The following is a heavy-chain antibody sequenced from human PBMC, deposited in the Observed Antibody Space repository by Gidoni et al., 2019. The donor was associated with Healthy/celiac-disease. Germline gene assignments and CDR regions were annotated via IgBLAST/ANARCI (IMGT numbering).Heavy chain of an antibody. D-gene: IGHD2-2*01. CDR3: ARDLARGYCSSTSCYHYYYGMDV. Sequence: EVQLVESGGGLVQPGGSLRLSWAASGFTFSSYWMHWVRQAPGKGLVWVSRINSDGSSTSYADSVKGRFTISRDNAKNTLYLQMNSLRAEDTAVYYCARDLARGYCSSTSCYHYYYGMDVWGQGTTVTVSS. CDR2: INSDGSST. J-gene: IGHJ6*02. V-gene: IGHV3-74*01. CDR1: GFTFSSYW.